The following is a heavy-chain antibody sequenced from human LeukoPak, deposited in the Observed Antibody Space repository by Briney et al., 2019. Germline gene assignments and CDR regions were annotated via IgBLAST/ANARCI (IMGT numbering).Heavy chain of an antibody. D-gene: IGHD6-19*01. CDR3: AKDHGVAVAGMYY. V-gene: IGHV3-48*03. Sequence: GGSLRLSCAASGFIFRSYEMNWVRQAPGKGLEWVSYISSSGRTIYYADSVKGRFTISRDNAKNSLYLQMNSLRAEDTAVYYCAKDHGVAVAGMYYWGQGTLVTVSS. J-gene: IGHJ4*02. CDR1: GFIFRSYE. CDR2: ISSSGRTI.